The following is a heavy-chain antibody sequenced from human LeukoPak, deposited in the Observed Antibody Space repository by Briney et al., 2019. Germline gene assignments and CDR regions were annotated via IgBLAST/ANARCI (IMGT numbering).Heavy chain of an antibody. CDR2: INHSGST. D-gene: IGHD3-10*01. CDR3: ARHPAGHAFDI. Sequence: PETLSLTCAVYGGSFSGYYWSWIRQPPGKGLEWIGEINHSGSTNYNPSLKSRVTISVDTSKNQFSLKLSSVTAADTAVYYCARHPAGHAFDIWGQGTMVTVSS. V-gene: IGHV4-34*01. J-gene: IGHJ3*02. CDR1: GGSFSGYY.